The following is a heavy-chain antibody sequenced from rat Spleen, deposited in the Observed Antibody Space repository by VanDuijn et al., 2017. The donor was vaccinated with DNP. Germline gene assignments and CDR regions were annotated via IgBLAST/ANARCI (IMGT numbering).Heavy chain of an antibody. J-gene: IGHJ3*01. D-gene: IGHD1-11*01. CDR1: GFTFNDYW. Sequence: EVQLVESGGDLVQPGKSLKLSCVASGFTFNDYWMTWIRQVPGKGLEWIATITSSGSNTFYPDSVKGRFTISRDNVKNTLHLQMNSLRSEDTATYYCARGFDYGGYRDNWFAYWGQGTLVTVSS. V-gene: IGHV5-31*01. CDR3: ARGFDYGGYRDNWFAY. CDR2: ITSSGSNT.